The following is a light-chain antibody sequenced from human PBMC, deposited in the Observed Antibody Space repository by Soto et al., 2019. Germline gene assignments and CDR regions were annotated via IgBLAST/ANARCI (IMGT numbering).Light chain of an antibody. Sequence: EIVMTQSPATLSISPGERATLSCRASQSVSSNLAWYQQKPGQAPRLLIYGASTRATGIPARFSGSGSGTEFTLTIRTMKSEDLAVYDCQQYYDWPITFGKGTRREIK. J-gene: IGKJ5*01. CDR2: GAS. V-gene: IGKV3-15*01. CDR1: QSVSSN. CDR3: QQYYDWPIT.